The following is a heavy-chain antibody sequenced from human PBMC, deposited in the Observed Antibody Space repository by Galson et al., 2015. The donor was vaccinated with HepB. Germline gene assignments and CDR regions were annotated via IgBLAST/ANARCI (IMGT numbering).Heavy chain of an antibody. Sequence: SVKVSCKASGYTFTGYYMHWVRQAPGHRLEWMGRINPNSGGTHYAQKFQCRATMTRDTSISTAYMVLGSLRSDDTAVYCCASLESGAHYYWGQGTLVTVSS. J-gene: IGHJ4*02. CDR3: ASLESGAHYY. V-gene: IGHV1-2*06. CDR2: INPNSGGT. D-gene: IGHD2-8*02. CDR1: GYTFTGYY.